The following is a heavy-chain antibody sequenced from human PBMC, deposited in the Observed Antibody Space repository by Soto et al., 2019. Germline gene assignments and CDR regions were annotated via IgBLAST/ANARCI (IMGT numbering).Heavy chain of an antibody. J-gene: IGHJ5*02. D-gene: IGHD3-16*01. V-gene: IGHV4-31*03. CDR3: ARVGGINWFDP. CDR1: GGSISSGGYY. CDR2: IYYSGST. Sequence: QVQLQESGPGLVKPSQTLSLTCTVSGGSISSGGYYWSWIRQHPGKGLEWIGYIYYSGSTDYNPSRKRRVTISVDTSKNQFSLKLSSVTAADTAVYYCARVGGINWFDPWGQGTLVTVSS.